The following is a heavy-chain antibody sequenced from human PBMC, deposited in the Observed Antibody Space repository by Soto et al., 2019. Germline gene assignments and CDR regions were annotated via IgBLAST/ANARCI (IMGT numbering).Heavy chain of an antibody. CDR1: GFTFSSYS. CDR2: ISSSSSYI. Sequence: KTGGSLRLSCAASGFTFSSYSMNWVRQAPGKGLEWVSSISSSSSYIYYADSVKGRFTISRDNAKNSLYLQMNSLRAEDTAVYYCARADEYYYDSSGYYPDAFDIWGQGTMVTVSS. J-gene: IGHJ3*02. D-gene: IGHD3-22*01. CDR3: ARADEYYYDSSGYYPDAFDI. V-gene: IGHV3-21*01.